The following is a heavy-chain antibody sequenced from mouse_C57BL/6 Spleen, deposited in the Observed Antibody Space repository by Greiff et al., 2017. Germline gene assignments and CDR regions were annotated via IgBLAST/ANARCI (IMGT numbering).Heavy chain of an antibody. CDR1: GYSITSGYY. CDR3: ARDLITPWFAY. Sequence: EVKLEESGPGLVKPSQSLSLTCSVTGYSITSGYYWNWIRQFPGNKLEWMGYISYDGSNNYNPSLKNRISITRDTSKNQFFLKLNSVTTEDTATYYGARDLITPWFAYWGQGTLVTVSA. D-gene: IGHD1-1*01. V-gene: IGHV3-6*01. J-gene: IGHJ3*01. CDR2: ISYDGSN.